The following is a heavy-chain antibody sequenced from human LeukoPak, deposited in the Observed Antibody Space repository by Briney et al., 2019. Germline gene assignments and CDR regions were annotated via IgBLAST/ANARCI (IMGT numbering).Heavy chain of an antibody. CDR2: IYSGGST. CDR1: GFTVSSNY. V-gene: IGHV3-66*04. Sequence: GGSLRLSCAASGFTVSSNYMSWVRQAPGKGLEWVSVIYSGGSTYYADSVKGRFTISRDNSKNTLYLQMNSPRAEDTAVYYCARQAAGTSYFDYWGQGTLVTVSS. J-gene: IGHJ4*02. CDR3: ARQAAGTSYFDY. D-gene: IGHD6-19*01.